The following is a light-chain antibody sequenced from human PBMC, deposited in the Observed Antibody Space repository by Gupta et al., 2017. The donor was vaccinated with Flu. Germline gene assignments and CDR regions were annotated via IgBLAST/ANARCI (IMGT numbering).Light chain of an antibody. CDR1: SSDVGGYNY. CDR3: SSYTKSSTSEVV. CDR2: EVN. Sequence: QSALTQPASVSGSPGPSLTISCTGTSSDVGGYNYVSCYQQHPGKAPKLMIYEVNNRPAGGAHRVSGSNSGNTAAITISVLQAEEEADYYYSSYTKSSTSEVVFGGGTKLTVL. J-gene: IGLJ2*01. V-gene: IGLV2-14*01.